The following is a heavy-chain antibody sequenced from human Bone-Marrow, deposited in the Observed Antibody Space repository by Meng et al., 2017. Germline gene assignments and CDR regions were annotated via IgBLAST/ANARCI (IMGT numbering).Heavy chain of an antibody. CDR3: ARLGRRGYDDY. J-gene: IGHJ4*02. CDR1: GFTFSSYS. V-gene: IGHV3-21*01. Sequence: DVQLVESGGGLVKPAGSLRLSCAASGFTFSSYSMNWVRQAPGKGLEWVSSISSSSSYIYYADSVKGRFTISRDNAKNSLYLQMNSLRAEDTAVYYCARLGRRGYDDYWGQGTLVTVSS. D-gene: IGHD5-12*01. CDR2: ISSSSSYI.